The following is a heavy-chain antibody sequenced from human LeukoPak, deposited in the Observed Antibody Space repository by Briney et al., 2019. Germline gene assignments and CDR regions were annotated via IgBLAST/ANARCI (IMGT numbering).Heavy chain of an antibody. CDR2: ISAYNGNT. CDR3: ARDLRAAVAGPHYFDY. CDR1: GYTFTSYG. Sequence: ASVKVSCKASGYTFTSYGISWVRQAPGQGLEWMGWISAYNGNTNYAQKLQGRVTMTPDTSTSTAYMELRSLRSDDTAVYYCARDLRAAVAGPHYFDYWGQGTLVTVSS. V-gene: IGHV1-18*01. J-gene: IGHJ4*02. D-gene: IGHD6-19*01.